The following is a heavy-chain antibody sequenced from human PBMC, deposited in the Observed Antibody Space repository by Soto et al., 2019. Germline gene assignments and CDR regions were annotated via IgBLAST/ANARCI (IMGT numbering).Heavy chain of an antibody. J-gene: IGHJ4*02. Sequence: QVQLQESGPGLLKPSETLSLTCSVSGGSVSNKTYYWSWIRQPPGKRLEWIGYVYYSGTTNYNPSLKSRVPKSVDLSKNQFSLRLSSVTTADTALYYCARTTAVPNTLRSRYFFDYWGQGTLVTVSS. D-gene: IGHD4-17*01. CDR2: VYYSGTT. CDR1: GGSVSNKTYY. V-gene: IGHV4-61*01. CDR3: ARTTAVPNTLRSRYFFDY.